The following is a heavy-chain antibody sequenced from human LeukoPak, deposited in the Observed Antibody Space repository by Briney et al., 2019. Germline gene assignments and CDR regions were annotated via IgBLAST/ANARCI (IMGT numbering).Heavy chain of an antibody. CDR2: ISYSGGST. J-gene: IGHJ6*03. Sequence: GGSLRLSCAASEFTFSSYAMSWVRQAPGKGLEWVSAISYSGGSTYYADSVKGRFTISRDNSKNTLYLQMNSLRAEDTAVYYCARTTEGGYIGYFYYYYMDVWGKGTTVTISS. CDR1: EFTFSSYA. D-gene: IGHD1-1*01. CDR3: ARTTEGGYIGYFYYYYMDV. V-gene: IGHV3-23*01.